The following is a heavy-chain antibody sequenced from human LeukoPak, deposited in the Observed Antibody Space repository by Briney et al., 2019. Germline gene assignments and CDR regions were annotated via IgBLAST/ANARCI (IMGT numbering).Heavy chain of an antibody. V-gene: IGHV1-24*01. CDR3: ATAPRQWLVLSVGQTFDY. CDR1: GYTLIELS. Sequence: ASVKVSCKVSGYTLIELSMHWVRQAPGKGLEWMGGFDPEDGETIYAQKFQGRVTMTEDTSTDTAYMELSSLRSEDTAVYYCATAPRQWLVLSVGQTFDYWGQGTLVTVSS. D-gene: IGHD6-19*01. CDR2: FDPEDGET. J-gene: IGHJ4*02.